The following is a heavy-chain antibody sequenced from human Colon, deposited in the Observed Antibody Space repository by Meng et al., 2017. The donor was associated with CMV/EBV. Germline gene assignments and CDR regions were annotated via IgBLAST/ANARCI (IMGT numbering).Heavy chain of an antibody. Sequence: GESLKISCAASGFTVSSNFMTWVRQAPGKGLEWVSVIYSGGTIKYADSVKGRFTISRDSSQNTLYLQIDSLRVEDTAVYFCARNRRTCNSASCYGYFGMDVWGQGTTVTVSS. CDR3: ARNRRTCNSASCYGYFGMDV. CDR2: IYSGGTI. V-gene: IGHV3-53*01. J-gene: IGHJ6*02. D-gene: IGHD2-2*01. CDR1: GFTVSSNF.